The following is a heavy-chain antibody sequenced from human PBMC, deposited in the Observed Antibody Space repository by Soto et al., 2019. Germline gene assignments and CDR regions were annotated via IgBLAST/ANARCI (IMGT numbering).Heavy chain of an antibody. J-gene: IGHJ6*02. CDR1: GFTVSSNY. CDR3: ARDLTTVGPYSYYGMDV. V-gene: IGHV3-53*01. D-gene: IGHD4-17*01. Sequence: GGSLRLSCAASGFTVSSNYMSWVRQAPGKGLEWVSVIYSGGSTYYAESAKGRFTISRDNSKNTLYLQMNSLRAEDTAVYYCARDLTTVGPYSYYGMDVWGQGTTVTVSS. CDR2: IYSGGST.